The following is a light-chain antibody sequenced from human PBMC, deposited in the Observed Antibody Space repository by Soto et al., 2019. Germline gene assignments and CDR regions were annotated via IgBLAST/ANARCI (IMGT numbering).Light chain of an antibody. CDR2: DVR. V-gene: IGLV2-14*01. J-gene: IGLJ1*01. Sequence: QSVLTQPASVSGSPGQSITISCTGTSRDVGDYNYVSWYQQHPGKAPKLMIYDVRNRPSGVSNRFSGSKSGNTASLTISGLQAEDEADYYCSSYTSNDIYVFGPGTKVTVL. CDR1: SRDVGDYNY. CDR3: SSYTSNDIYV.